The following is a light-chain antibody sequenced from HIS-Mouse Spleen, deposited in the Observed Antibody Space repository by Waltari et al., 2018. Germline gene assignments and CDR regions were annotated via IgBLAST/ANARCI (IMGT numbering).Light chain of an antibody. Sequence: SYVLTQPPSVSVAPGKTARSTCGGNNSGSKSVHWYQLKPGQAPVLVVYDDSERPSGIPERFSGSNSGNTATLTISRVEAGDEADYYCQVWDSSSDHVVFGGGTKLTVL. J-gene: IGLJ2*01. CDR3: QVWDSSSDHVV. CDR1: NSGSKS. CDR2: DDS. V-gene: IGLV3-21*03.